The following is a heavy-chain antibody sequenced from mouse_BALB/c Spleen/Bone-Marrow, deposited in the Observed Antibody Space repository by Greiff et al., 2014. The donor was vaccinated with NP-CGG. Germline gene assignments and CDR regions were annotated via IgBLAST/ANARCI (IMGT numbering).Heavy chain of an antibody. J-gene: IGHJ4*01. CDR3: ARYGNYCYAMDY. Sequence: EVQVVESGAELVKPGASVKLSCTASGFNIKDTYMHWVKQRPEQGLVWIGRIDPANGNTKYDPKFQGKATITADTSSNTAYLQLSSLTSEDTAVYYCARYGNYCYAMDYWGQGTSVTVSS. D-gene: IGHD2-1*01. V-gene: IGHV14-3*02. CDR2: IDPANGNT. CDR1: GFNIKDTY.